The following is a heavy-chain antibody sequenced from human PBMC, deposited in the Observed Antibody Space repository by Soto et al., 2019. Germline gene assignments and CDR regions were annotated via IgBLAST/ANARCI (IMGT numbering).Heavy chain of an antibody. Sequence: QVQLQQLGAGLLKPSETLSLTCAVYGGSFSGYSWSWIRQPPGKGLEWIGEINHSESTNYNPSLKCRGTRSVDTSKIQFSLQLSPVTAAGTAVYYCGRDSVWFGELLFSYRWFDPWGQGTLVTVSS. CDR1: GGSFSGYS. CDR3: GRDSVWFGELLFSYRWFDP. J-gene: IGHJ5*02. D-gene: IGHD3-10*01. CDR2: INHSEST. V-gene: IGHV4-34*01.